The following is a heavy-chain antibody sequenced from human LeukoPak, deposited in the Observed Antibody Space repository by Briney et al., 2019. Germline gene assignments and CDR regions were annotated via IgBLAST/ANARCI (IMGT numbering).Heavy chain of an antibody. CDR3: ARNDFWSGYYSYNWFDP. D-gene: IGHD3-3*01. CDR2: IYPGDSDT. CDR1: GYSFTSYW. V-gene: IGHV5-51*01. J-gene: IGHJ5*02. Sequence: GESLKISCKGSGYSFTSYWIGWVRQMPGKGLERMGIIYPGDSDTRYSPSFQGQVTISADKSISTAYLQWSSLKASDTAMYYCARNDFWSGYYSYNWFDPWGQGTLVTVSP.